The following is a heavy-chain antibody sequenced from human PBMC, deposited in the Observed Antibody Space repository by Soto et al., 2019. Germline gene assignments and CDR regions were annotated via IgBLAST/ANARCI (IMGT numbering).Heavy chain of an antibody. J-gene: IGHJ6*02. Sequence: ASVKVSCKASGYTFTSYGISWVRQAPGQGLEWMGGISAYNGNTNYAQKLQGRVTMTTDTSTSTAYMELRSLRSDDTAVYYCARDLQPAAIYGMDVWGQGTTVTVSS. CDR3: ARDLQPAAIYGMDV. D-gene: IGHD2-2*01. CDR2: ISAYNGNT. V-gene: IGHV1-18*04. CDR1: GYTFTSYG.